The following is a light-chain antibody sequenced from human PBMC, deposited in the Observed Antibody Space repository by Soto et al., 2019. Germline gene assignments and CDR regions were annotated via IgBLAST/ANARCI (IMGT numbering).Light chain of an antibody. CDR2: VAS. Sequence: EIVMTQSPATLSVPPGEGATLSCKASQNVYNNLAWYQQRPGQPPRLLIYVASTRATGISARFSGSGYGTEFTLTISSLQSEDFAVYFCQQCRNWPLTFGGGTKVEIK. J-gene: IGKJ4*01. V-gene: IGKV3-15*01. CDR3: QQCRNWPLT. CDR1: QNVYNN.